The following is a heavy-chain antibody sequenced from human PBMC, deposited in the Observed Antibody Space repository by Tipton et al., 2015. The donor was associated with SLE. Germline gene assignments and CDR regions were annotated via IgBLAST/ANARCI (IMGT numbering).Heavy chain of an antibody. D-gene: IGHD2-2*01. V-gene: IGHV1-46*01. CDR2: INPSGGST. CDR1: GYTFTSYY. CDR3: LFGDCSSTSCYQAGAFDI. J-gene: IGHJ3*02. Sequence: QVQLVQSGAEVKKPGASVKVSCKASGYTFTSYYMHWVRQAPGQGLEWMGIINPSGGSTSYAQKFQGRVTMTRDTSTSTVYMELSSPRSEDTAVYYCLFGDCSSTSCYQAGAFDIWGQGTMVTVSS.